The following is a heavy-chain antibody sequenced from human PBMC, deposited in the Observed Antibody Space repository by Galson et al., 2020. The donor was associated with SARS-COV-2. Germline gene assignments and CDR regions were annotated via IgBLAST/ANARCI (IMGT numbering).Heavy chain of an antibody. V-gene: IGHV4-34*01. CDR1: GGSFSAYY. D-gene: IGHD3-3*01. CDR3: ARGSDQYDFWSGYHLKYYYYMDV. Sequence: SETLSLTCAVYGGSFSAYYWSWIRQPPGKGLEWIGQINHSGSTHYNPSLKSRVTISVETSKNQFSLKLSSVTAADTAVYYCARGSDQYDFWSGYHLKYYYYMDVWGKGTTVAVSS. J-gene: IGHJ6*03. CDR2: INHSGST.